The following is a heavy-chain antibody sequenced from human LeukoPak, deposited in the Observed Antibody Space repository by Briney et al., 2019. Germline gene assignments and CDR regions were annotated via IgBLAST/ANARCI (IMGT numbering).Heavy chain of an antibody. CDR3: TRGPRNDP. V-gene: IGHV1-8*01. J-gene: IGHJ5*02. CDR1: GYTFSTYE. D-gene: IGHD1-14*01. Sequence: ASVKVSCKTSGYTFSTYEINCVRQAAGQGLEWMGWMHPNSGDTDYAQKFQGRVTMTRDTSINTVYMELSSLRSEDTAVYYCTRGPRNDPWGQGTLVTVSS. CDR2: MHPNSGDT.